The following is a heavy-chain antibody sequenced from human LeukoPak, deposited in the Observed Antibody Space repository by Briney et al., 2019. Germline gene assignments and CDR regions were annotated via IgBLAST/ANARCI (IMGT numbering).Heavy chain of an antibody. J-gene: IGHJ3*02. D-gene: IGHD2-15*01. CDR3: AREGWPGADAFDI. V-gene: IGHV4-38-2*02. CDR1: GYSISSGYY. Sequence: PSETLSLTCTVSGYSISSGYYWGWIRQPPGKGLEWIGSIYHSGSTYYNPSLKSRVTISVDTSKNQFSLKLSSVTAADTAVYYCAREGWPGADAFDIWGQGTMVTVSS. CDR2: IYHSGST.